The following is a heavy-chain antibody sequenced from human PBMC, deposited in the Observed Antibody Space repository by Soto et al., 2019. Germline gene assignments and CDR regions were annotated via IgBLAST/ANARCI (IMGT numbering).Heavy chain of an antibody. CDR2: IYYSGST. Sequence: QVQLQESGPGLVKPSKTLSLTCTVSGGSISSYYWSWIRQPPGKGLEWIGYIYYSGSTNYNPSLKSRVTISVDTSKNQFSLKLSSVTAADTAVYYCARSGGDYGSAKSKTFDYWGQGTLVTVSS. D-gene: IGHD3-10*01. CDR1: GGSISSYY. CDR3: ARSGGDYGSAKSKTFDY. V-gene: IGHV4-59*01. J-gene: IGHJ4*02.